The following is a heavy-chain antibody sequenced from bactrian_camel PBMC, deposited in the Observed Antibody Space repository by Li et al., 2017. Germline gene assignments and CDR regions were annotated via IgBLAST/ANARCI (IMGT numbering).Heavy chain of an antibody. CDR1: ASSNC. Sequence: DVQLVESGGGSVQSGESLRLSCAASASSNCMVWFRQAPGKEREWVAVIHTGGGAPAYTSSVKDRFTISQDNAKNTVYLQMNSLKPEDTAMYYCAATRGPCSGGDWWAGRYNYNYWGRGTQVTVS. J-gene: IGHJ4*01. CDR2: IHTGGGAP. D-gene: IGHD7*01. CDR3: AATRGPCSGGDWWAGRYNYNY. V-gene: IGHV3S40*01.